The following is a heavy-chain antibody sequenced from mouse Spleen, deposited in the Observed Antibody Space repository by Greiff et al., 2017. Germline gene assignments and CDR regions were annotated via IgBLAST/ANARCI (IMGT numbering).Heavy chain of an antibody. CDR3: ARDGLFDY. D-gene: IGHD1-1*02. J-gene: IGHJ2*01. V-gene: IGHV5-6-5*01. CDR2: ISSGGST. CDR1: GFTFSSYA. Sequence: EVMLVESGGDLVKPGGSLKLSCAASGFTFSSYAMSWVRQTPEKRLEWVASISSGGSTYYPDSVKGRFTISRDNARNILYLQMSSLRSEDTAMYYCARDGLFDYWGQGTTLTVSS.